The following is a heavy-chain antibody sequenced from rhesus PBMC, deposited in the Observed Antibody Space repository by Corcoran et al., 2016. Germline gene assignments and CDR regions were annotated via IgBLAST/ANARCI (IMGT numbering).Heavy chain of an antibody. CDR3: AILNYVYGYFDL. CDR2: IYGKRARH. V-gene: IGHV4-73*01. J-gene: IGHJ2*01. D-gene: IGHD1-26*01. CDR1: GGSISGYYS. Sequence: QVQLQQWGEELVKPSENLSLTCAVYGGSISGYYSWSWIRQPPGKGLEWIGYIYGKRARHNDNPSLKKRATSAKATSKNQFSLKLSAGTASDKAVYDCAILNYVYGYFDLWAPGTPMTSSS.